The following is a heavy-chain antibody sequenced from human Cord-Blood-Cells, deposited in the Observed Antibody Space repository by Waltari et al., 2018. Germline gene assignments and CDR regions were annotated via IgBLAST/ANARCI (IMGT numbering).Heavy chain of an antibody. V-gene: IGHV1-2*04. Sequence: QVQLVQSGAEVKKPGASVKVSCKASGYTFTRYYMPWVRQAPGQGLGWRGGTNPKLGDKKVEQKFQGWVTMTRDTSNSTANMELSRLRSDDKAVYYCARDRGGGSYYDAFDIWGQGTMVTVSS. CDR2: TNPKLGDK. D-gene: IGHD1-26*01. CDR3: ARDRGGGSYYDAFDI. J-gene: IGHJ3*02. CDR1: GYTFTRYY.